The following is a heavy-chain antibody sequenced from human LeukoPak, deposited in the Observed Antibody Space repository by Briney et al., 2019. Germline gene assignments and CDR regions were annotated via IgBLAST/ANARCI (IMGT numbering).Heavy chain of an antibody. Sequence: PGGSLRLSCAASGFTFSSYGMSWVRQAPGKGLEWVSYISSSGSTIYYADSVKGRFTVSRDNAKNSLYLQMNSLRAEDTAVYYCAELGITMIGGVWGKGTTVTISS. J-gene: IGHJ6*04. V-gene: IGHV3-48*04. CDR2: ISSSGSTI. CDR1: GFTFSSYG. D-gene: IGHD3-10*02. CDR3: AELGITMIGGV.